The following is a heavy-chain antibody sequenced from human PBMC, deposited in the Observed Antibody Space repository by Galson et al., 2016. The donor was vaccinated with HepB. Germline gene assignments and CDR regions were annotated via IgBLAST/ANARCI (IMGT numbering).Heavy chain of an antibody. CDR1: GFAFNVYG. J-gene: IGHJ4*02. D-gene: IGHD4-11*01. Sequence: SLRLSCAASGFAFNVYGMTWVRQAPRKGLEWVSAISTSGSSTDYADSVRGRCTISRDNSKNTLYLQMNNLRAEDTAVYYCARGTTVLGDYWGQGILVTVSS. V-gene: IGHV3-23*01. CDR2: ISTSGSST. CDR3: ARGTTVLGDY.